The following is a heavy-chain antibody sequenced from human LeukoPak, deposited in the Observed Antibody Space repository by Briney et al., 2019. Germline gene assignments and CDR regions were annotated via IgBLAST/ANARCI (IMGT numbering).Heavy chain of an antibody. Sequence: TSETLSLTCTVSGGSISSSSYYWGWIRQPPGKGLEWIGSIYYSGSTYYNPSLKSRVTISVDTSKNQFSLKLSSVTAADTAVYYCARHEADYYDSSGYYSGAFDIWGQGTMVTVSS. CDR1: GGSISSSSYY. D-gene: IGHD3-22*01. CDR2: IYYSGST. V-gene: IGHV4-39*01. J-gene: IGHJ3*02. CDR3: ARHEADYYDSSGYYSGAFDI.